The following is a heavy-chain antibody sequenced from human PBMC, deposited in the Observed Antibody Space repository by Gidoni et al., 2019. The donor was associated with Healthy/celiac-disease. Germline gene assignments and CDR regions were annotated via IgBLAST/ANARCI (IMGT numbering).Heavy chain of an antibody. CDR2: ISYDGSNK. Sequence: QVQLVESGGGVVQPGRSLSLSCAASGFTFSSYGMHWVRQAPGKGLGGVAVISYDGSNKYYADSVKGRFTISRDNSKNTLYLQMNSLRAEDTAVYYCAKDPRHWGQGTLVTVSS. J-gene: IGHJ4*02. CDR1: GFTFSSYG. CDR3: AKDPRH. V-gene: IGHV3-30*18.